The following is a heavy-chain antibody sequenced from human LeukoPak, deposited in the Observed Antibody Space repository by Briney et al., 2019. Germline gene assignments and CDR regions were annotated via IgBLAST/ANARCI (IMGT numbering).Heavy chain of an antibody. CDR3: AKDSGYYDILTGYYGGDAFDI. Sequence: GGSLRLSCAASGFTFSSYSMNWVRQAPGKGLEWVSYISSSSSTIYYADSVKGRFTISRDNAKNSLYLQMNSLRAEDTAVYYCAKDSGYYDILTGYYGGDAFDIWGQGTMVTVSS. V-gene: IGHV3-48*04. CDR1: GFTFSSYS. D-gene: IGHD3-9*01. CDR2: ISSSSSTI. J-gene: IGHJ3*02.